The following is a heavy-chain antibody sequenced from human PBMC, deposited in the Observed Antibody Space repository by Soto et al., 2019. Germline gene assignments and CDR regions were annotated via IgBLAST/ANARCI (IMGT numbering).Heavy chain of an antibody. Sequence: QVQLVESGGGVVQPGRSLRLSCAASGFTFTSYGMHWVRQAPGKGLEWVAVISYDGINRYYADSVKGRFTISRDNSKNTLYLQMNSLRAEDTAMYYCAKDLRTPGPLYYDSDYFLPRDSWGQGTLVTVSS. CDR2: ISYDGINR. V-gene: IGHV3-30*18. CDR3: AKDLRTPGPLYYDSDYFLPRDS. CDR1: GFTFTSYG. D-gene: IGHD3-22*01. J-gene: IGHJ4*02.